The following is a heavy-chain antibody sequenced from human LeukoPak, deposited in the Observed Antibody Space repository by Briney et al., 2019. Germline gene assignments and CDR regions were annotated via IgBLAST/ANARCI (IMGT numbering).Heavy chain of an antibody. CDR3: AKDLRRSYYYDSSGYEEEDY. V-gene: IGHV3-23*01. J-gene: IGHJ4*02. CDR2: ISGSGGST. Sequence: GGSLRLSCAASGFTFSSYAMSWVRQAPGKGLEWVSAISGSGGSTYYADSVKGRFTISRDNSKNTLYLQMNSLRAEDTAVYHCAKDLRRSYYYDSSGYEEEDYWGQGTLVTVSS. D-gene: IGHD3-22*01. CDR1: GFTFSSYA.